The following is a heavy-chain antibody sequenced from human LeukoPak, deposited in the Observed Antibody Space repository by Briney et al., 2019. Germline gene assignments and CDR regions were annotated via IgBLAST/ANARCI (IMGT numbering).Heavy chain of an antibody. J-gene: IGHJ5*02. Sequence: SETLSLTGAVYGGSFSGYYWSWIRQPPGKGLEWIGEINHSGSTNYNPSLKSRVTISVDTSKNQFSLKLSSVTAADTAVYYCARHARSWFDPWGQGTLVTVSS. CDR3: ARHARSWFDP. CDR1: GGSFSGYY. CDR2: INHSGST. D-gene: IGHD2-8*01. V-gene: IGHV4-34*01.